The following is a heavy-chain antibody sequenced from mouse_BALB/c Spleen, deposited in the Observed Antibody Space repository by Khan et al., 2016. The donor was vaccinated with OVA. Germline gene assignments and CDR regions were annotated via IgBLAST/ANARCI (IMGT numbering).Heavy chain of an antibody. V-gene: IGHV5-9-1*01. CDR2: ISSAGTYT. J-gene: IGHJ3*01. D-gene: IGHD2-1*01. CDR1: GFTFSSFA. CDR3: ANGNYGWFAY. Sequence: EVELVESGGGLVKPGGSLKLSCAASGFTFSSFAMSWVRQTPEKSLEWVATISSAGTYTFYPDSLKGRFTISRDKAKNTLYLQMNSLRSGDTAMYYCANGNYGWFAYWGQGTLVTVSA.